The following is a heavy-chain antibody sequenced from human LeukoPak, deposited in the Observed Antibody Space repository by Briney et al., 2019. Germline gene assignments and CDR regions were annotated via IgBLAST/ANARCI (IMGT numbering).Heavy chain of an antibody. CDR3: ATYGPTSGGYTFEY. D-gene: IGHD2-15*01. Sequence: PSGTLSLTCAVSGGSISSGYWWSWVRQPPMKGLEWIGEIIDSGSTNYNPSLKGRITISLDKTKNQFSLNVNSVTVADTAVYYCATYGPTSGGYTFEYWGQGILVTVSS. J-gene: IGHJ4*02. CDR1: GGSISSGYW. V-gene: IGHV4-4*02. CDR2: IIDSGST.